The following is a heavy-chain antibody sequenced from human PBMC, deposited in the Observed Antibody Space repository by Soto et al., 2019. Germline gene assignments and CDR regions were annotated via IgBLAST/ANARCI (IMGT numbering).Heavy chain of an antibody. CDR2: IYYSGST. J-gene: IGHJ6*03. Sequence: SETLSLTCTVSGGSISSYYWSWIRQPPGKGLEWIGYIYYSGSTNYNPSLKSRVTISVDTSKNQFSLKLSSVTAADTAVYYCARNDFWSGYYYYYYMDVWGKGTTVTVSS. V-gene: IGHV4-59*08. CDR3: ARNDFWSGYYYYYYMDV. CDR1: GGSISSYY. D-gene: IGHD3-3*01.